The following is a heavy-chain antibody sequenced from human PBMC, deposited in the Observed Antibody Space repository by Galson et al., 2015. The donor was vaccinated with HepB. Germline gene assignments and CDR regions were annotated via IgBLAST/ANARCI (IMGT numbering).Heavy chain of an antibody. D-gene: IGHD2-21*01. CDR2: ISPGGAE. CDR1: GFSFMSHS. Sequence: SLRLSCAASGFSFMSHSMNWVRHSPGKGLEWLAYISPGGAEYYADSARGRFTISRDNSKKSMYLHMSSLRVEDTAVYYCARNPASYDYYNMDVWGQGTTVTVSS. CDR3: ARNPASYDYYNMDV. V-gene: IGHV3-48*01. J-gene: IGHJ6*02.